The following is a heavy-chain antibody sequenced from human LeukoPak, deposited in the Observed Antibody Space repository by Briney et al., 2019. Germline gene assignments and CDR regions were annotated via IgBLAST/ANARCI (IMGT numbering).Heavy chain of an antibody. Sequence: GGSLRLSCAASGFAFSSNWMHWVRQTPGKGLVWVSRINSGGSGTSYAASVEGRFTISRDNVKNTLYLQMDSLRAEDTAVYCCARPSVGFDPWGQGTLVTVSS. CDR1: GFAFSSNW. CDR3: ARPSVGFDP. CDR2: INSGGSGT. V-gene: IGHV3-74*01. J-gene: IGHJ5*02.